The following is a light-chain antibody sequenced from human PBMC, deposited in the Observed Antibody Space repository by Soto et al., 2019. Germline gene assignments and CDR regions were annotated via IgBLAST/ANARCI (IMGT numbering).Light chain of an antibody. CDR3: QQYDNLSIT. V-gene: IGKV1-33*01. Sequence: DIQMTQSPSSLSASVGDRVTITCRASQSISNYLNWYQQKPRKAPKLLIYDASNLDTGAPSRFSGGGSGTDFTFTISSLQPEDIGIYYCQQYDNLSITFGQGTRLDIK. CDR2: DAS. J-gene: IGKJ5*01. CDR1: QSISNY.